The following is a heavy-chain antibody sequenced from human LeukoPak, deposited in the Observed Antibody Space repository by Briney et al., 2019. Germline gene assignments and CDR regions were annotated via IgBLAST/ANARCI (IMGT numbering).Heavy chain of an antibody. CDR1: GYSFTSYW. Sequence: RGESLKISCKGSGYSFTSYWIGWVRQMPGKGLEWMGIIYPGDSDTRYSPSFQGQVTISADKSISTAYLQWSSLKASDTAMYYCARGAYCGGDCYYYGMDVWGQGTTVTVSS. V-gene: IGHV5-51*01. CDR2: IYPGDSDT. CDR3: ARGAYCGGDCYYYGMDV. D-gene: IGHD2-21*01. J-gene: IGHJ6*02.